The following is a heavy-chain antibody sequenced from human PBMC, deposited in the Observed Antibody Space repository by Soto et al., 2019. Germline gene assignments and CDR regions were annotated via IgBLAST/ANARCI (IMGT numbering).Heavy chain of an antibody. J-gene: IGHJ3*02. D-gene: IGHD3-3*01. CDR2: INAGNGNT. CDR1: GYTFTSYA. Sequence: ASVKVSCKASGYTFTSYAMHWVRQAPGQRLEWMGWINAGNGNTKYSQKFQGRVTITRDTSASTAYMELSSLRSEDTAVYCCASTVTIFGVVTARDAFDIWGQGTMVTVS. CDR3: ASTVTIFGVVTARDAFDI. V-gene: IGHV1-3*01.